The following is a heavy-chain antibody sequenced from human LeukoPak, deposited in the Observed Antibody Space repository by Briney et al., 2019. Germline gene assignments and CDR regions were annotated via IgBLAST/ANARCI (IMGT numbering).Heavy chain of an antibody. CDR1: GFTFSSYA. Sequence: PGGSLRLSCAASGFTFSSYAMTWFPQSPGKGLEWVSAIIRSGGSTYYADSVKGRFTISSDTSKNTLYLQMSSLRAEDTAIYYCAKSRGYSYGPFDYWGQGTLVTVSS. V-gene: IGHV3-23*01. CDR3: AKSRGYSYGPFDY. CDR2: IIRSGGST. J-gene: IGHJ4*02. D-gene: IGHD5-18*01.